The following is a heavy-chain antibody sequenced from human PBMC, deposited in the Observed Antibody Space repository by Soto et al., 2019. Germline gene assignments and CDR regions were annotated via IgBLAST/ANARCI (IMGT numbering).Heavy chain of an antibody. Sequence: QVQLVESGGGVVQPGRSLRLSCAASGFTFSSYGMHWVRQAPGKGLEWVAVIWYDGSNKYYADSVKGRFTISRDNSKNTLYLQMNSLRAEDTAVYYCARDSLKGGGVDYWGQGSLVTVSS. J-gene: IGHJ4*02. CDR3: ARDSLKGGGVDY. V-gene: IGHV3-33*01. CDR2: IWYDGSNK. D-gene: IGHD3-16*01. CDR1: GFTFSSYG.